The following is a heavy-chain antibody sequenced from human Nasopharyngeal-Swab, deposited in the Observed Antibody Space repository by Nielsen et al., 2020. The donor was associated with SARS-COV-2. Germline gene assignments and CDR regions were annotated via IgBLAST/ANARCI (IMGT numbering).Heavy chain of an antibody. Sequence: VRQAPGKGLEWVAVISYDGSNKYYADSVKGRFTISRDNSKNTLYLQMNSLRAEDTAVYYCAKDRVSGTVGSYYYYYYMDVWGKGTTVTVSS. J-gene: IGHJ6*03. V-gene: IGHV3-30*18. CDR2: ISYDGSNK. CDR3: AKDRVSGTVGSYYYYYYMDV. D-gene: IGHD1-14*01.